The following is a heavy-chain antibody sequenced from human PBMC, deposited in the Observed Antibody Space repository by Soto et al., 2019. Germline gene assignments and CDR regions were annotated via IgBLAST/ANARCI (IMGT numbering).Heavy chain of an antibody. J-gene: IGHJ6*02. CDR3: ARSQGSSTSLEIYYYYYYGMGV. D-gene: IGHD2-2*01. Sequence: QVQLVQSGAEVKKPGSSVKVSCKASGGTFSSYAISWVRQAPGQGLEWMGGIIPISGTANYAQKFQGRVTITADESTSTAYMELGSLRSEYTAVYYCARSQGSSTSLEIYYYYYYGMGVWGQGTTVTVSS. V-gene: IGHV1-69*01. CDR1: GGTFSSYA. CDR2: IIPISGTA.